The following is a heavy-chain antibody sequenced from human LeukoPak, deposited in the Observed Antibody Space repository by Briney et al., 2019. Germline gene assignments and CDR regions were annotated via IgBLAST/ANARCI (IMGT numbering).Heavy chain of an antibody. J-gene: IGHJ5*02. D-gene: IGHD3-9*01. CDR2: IKQDGSEK. CDR1: GFSFSSYW. Sequence: PGGSLRLSCAATGFSFSSYWMNWVRQAPGKGLEWLAIIKQDGSEKHYKGSVEGRFTISRDNAKNSLHLQMNSLRAEDTAVYYCAGGSGYLITSWGQGTLVTVSS. V-gene: IGHV3-7*01. CDR3: AGGSGYLITS.